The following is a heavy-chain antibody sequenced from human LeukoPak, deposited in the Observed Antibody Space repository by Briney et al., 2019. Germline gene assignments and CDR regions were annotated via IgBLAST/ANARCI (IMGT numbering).Heavy chain of an antibody. CDR2: INPNTGGT. CDR1: GYSFTDYY. CDR3: ARELTYGDYRGHYFDY. J-gene: IGHJ4*02. Sequence: GASVKVSCKAFGYSFTDYYVHWVRQAPGQGPEWMGWINPNTGGTKYAQKFQGRVTMTRDTSISTAYMELSRLRSDDTAVYYCARELTYGDYRGHYFDYWGQGTLVTVSS. V-gene: IGHV1-2*02. D-gene: IGHD4-17*01.